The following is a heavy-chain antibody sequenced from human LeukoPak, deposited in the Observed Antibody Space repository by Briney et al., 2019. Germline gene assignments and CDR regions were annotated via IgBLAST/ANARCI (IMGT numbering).Heavy chain of an antibody. CDR2: INHGGST. CDR3: ARYLDYGGNSRVFQH. Sequence: ASGTLSLTCAVSGGSISSGHWWTWLRQSPGQGLEWIGEINHGGSTNYNPSLKSRVTISIDTSKNQFSLKLSSVTAADTAVYYCARYLDYGGNSRVFQHWGQGTLVTVSS. J-gene: IGHJ1*01. D-gene: IGHD4-23*01. CDR1: GGSISSGHW. V-gene: IGHV4-4*02.